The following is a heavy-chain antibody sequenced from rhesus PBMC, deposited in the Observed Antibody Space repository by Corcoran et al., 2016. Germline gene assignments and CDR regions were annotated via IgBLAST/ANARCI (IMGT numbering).Heavy chain of an antibody. CDR2: ISIPIISI. CDR1: GFTFSSYG. Sequence: EVQLVESGGGLVQPGGSLRLSCAASGFTFSSYGMSWVRQAPGKGLEGVSSISIPIISITYPASVKGRFTISRDTAKNSLSLQMNSLRAEDTAVYYCTSGHEYSNYFDYWGQGVLVTVSS. J-gene: IGHJ4*01. D-gene: IGHD4-23*01. CDR3: TSGHEYSNYFDY. V-gene: IGHV3S16*01.